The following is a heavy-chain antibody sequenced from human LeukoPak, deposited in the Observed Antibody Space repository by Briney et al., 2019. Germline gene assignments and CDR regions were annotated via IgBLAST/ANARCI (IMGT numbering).Heavy chain of an antibody. CDR3: ARLRHSLWFGVSGGYFDY. V-gene: IGHV1-46*01. D-gene: IGHD3-10*01. Sequence: ASVKVSCKASGYTFSSYYMHWVRQAPGQGLEWMGIINPSGGSTSYAQKFQGRVTMTRDTSTSTVHMELSSLRSEDTAVYYCARLRHSLWFGVSGGYFDYWGQGTLVTVSS. CDR2: INPSGGST. CDR1: GYTFSSYY. J-gene: IGHJ4*02.